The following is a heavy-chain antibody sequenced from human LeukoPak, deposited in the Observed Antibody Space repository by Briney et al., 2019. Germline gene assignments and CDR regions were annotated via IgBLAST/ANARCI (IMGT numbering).Heavy chain of an antibody. CDR2: ISAYNGNT. CDR1: GYTFTSYG. Sequence: ASVKVSCKASGYTFTSYGISWVRQAPGQGLEWMGWISAYNGNTNYAQKLQGRVTMTTDTSTSTANMELRSLRSDDTAVYYCARDLAGAAAAGTFGYYYYYGMDVWGQGTTVTVSS. J-gene: IGHJ6*02. D-gene: IGHD6-13*01. CDR3: ARDLAGAAAAGTFGYYYYYGMDV. V-gene: IGHV1-18*01.